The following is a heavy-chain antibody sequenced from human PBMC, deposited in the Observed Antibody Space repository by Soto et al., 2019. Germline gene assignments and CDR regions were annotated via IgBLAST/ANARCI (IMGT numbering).Heavy chain of an antibody. Sequence: QVQLVESGGGVVQPGGSLRLSCAASVFTFSTSVMHWFRQAPGKGLEWMAIISYGGVNKYYADSVKGRVTISRYISESTLYLQMNSLRTEDTAVYYCAREEFEDGRGHFDYWGQGTLVSVSS. V-gene: IGHV3-30-3*01. CDR1: VFTFSTSV. CDR2: ISYGGVNK. CDR3: AREEFEDGRGHFDY. D-gene: IGHD3-22*01. J-gene: IGHJ4*02.